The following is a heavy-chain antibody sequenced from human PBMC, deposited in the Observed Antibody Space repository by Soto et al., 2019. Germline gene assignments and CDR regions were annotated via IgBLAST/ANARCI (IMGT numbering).Heavy chain of an antibody. CDR3: ATIYDSSGYYYGNNWFDP. CDR1: GASISSGVYY. J-gene: IGHJ5*02. V-gene: IGHV4-31*03. Sequence: SETLSLTCNVSGASISSGVYYWIWIRQQPGQGLEWIGYIWHTGSTYYNPSLKSRITISVDTSKNQFSLKLSSVTAADTAVYFCATIYDSSGYYYGNNWFDPWGQGALVTVSS. CDR2: IWHTGST. D-gene: IGHD3-22*01.